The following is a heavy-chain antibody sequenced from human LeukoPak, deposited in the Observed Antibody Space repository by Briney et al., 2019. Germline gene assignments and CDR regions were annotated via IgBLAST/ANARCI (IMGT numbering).Heavy chain of an antibody. J-gene: IGHJ6*03. CDR3: ARCIAAAGPPLTRHYMDV. V-gene: IGHV4-34*01. CDR2: INHSGST. Sequence: SETLSLTCAVYGGSFSGYYWSWIRQPPGKGLEWIGEINHSGSTNYNPSLKSRVTISVDTSKNQFSLKLSSVTAADTAVYYCARCIAAAGPPLTRHYMDVWGKGTTVTVSS. CDR1: GGSFSGYY. D-gene: IGHD6-13*01.